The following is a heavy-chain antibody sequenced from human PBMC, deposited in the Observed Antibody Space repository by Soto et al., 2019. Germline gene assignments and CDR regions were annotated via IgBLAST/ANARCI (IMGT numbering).Heavy chain of an antibody. CDR1: GFTFSSYS. CDR3: ARDILGVRGAPSL. D-gene: IGHD3-10*01. J-gene: IGHJ4*02. CDR2: ISSSSSYI. Sequence: EVQLVESGGGLVKPGGSLRLSCAASGFTFSSYSMNWVRQSPGKGLEWVSSISSSSSYIYYADSVKGRFTISRDNAKNSLYLQMNSLRAEDTAVYYCARDILGVRGAPSLWGQGTLVTVSS. V-gene: IGHV3-21*01.